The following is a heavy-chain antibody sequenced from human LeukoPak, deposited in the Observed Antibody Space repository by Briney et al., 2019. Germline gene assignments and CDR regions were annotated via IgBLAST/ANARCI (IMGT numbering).Heavy chain of an antibody. V-gene: IGHV4-31*03. CDR1: GGSISSGGYY. Sequence: PSETLSLTCTVSGGSISSGGYYWSWIRQHPGKGLEWIGYIYYSGTTYYNPSLKSRLTISVDTSKNQFPLKLSSVTAADTAVYYCARATGYSGYSTYIYYFDYWGQGTLVTVSS. J-gene: IGHJ4*02. D-gene: IGHD5-12*01. CDR3: ARATGYSGYSTYIYYFDY. CDR2: IYYSGTT.